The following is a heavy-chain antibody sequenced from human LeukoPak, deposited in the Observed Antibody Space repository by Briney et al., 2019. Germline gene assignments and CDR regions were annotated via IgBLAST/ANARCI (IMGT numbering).Heavy chain of an antibody. D-gene: IGHD6-6*01. J-gene: IGHJ4*02. CDR1: GGSFSGYY. Sequence: SETLSLTCAVYGGSFSGYYWSWIRQPPGKGLEWIGEINHSGSTNYNPSLKSRVTISVDTSKNQFSLKLSSVTAADTAVYYCGGYSSSHRGFDYWGQGTLVTVSS. V-gene: IGHV4-34*01. CDR2: INHSGST. CDR3: GGYSSSHRGFDY.